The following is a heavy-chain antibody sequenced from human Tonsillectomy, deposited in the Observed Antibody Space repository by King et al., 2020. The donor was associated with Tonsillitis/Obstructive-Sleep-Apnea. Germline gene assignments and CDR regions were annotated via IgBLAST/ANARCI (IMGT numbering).Heavy chain of an antibody. V-gene: IGHV3-21*01. CDR2: ISSSSSYI. D-gene: IGHD4-23*01. CDR1: GFTFRSYS. Sequence: EVQLVESGGGLVKPGGSLRLSCAASGFTFRSYSMNWVRHAPGRGLEWVSSISSSSSYIDYADSVKGRFTISRDNAKNSLYLQMDGLRAEDTAVYYCARGGAAVVSGVDYWGQGALVTVSS. J-gene: IGHJ4*02. CDR3: ARGGAAVVSGVDY.